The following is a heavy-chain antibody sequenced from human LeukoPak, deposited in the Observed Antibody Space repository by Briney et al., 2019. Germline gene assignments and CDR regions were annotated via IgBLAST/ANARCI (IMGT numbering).Heavy chain of an antibody. Sequence: SETLSLTCTVSGGSITSSSYYWGWIRQPPGKGLEWIGSIYYSGSTYYNPSLKSRVTISVDTSKNQFSLKLSSVTAADTAVYYCARLPITMVRGTQDWGQGTLVTVSS. V-gene: IGHV4-39*01. D-gene: IGHD3-10*01. CDR2: IYYSGST. CDR3: ARLPITMVRGTQD. CDR1: GGSITSSSYY. J-gene: IGHJ4*02.